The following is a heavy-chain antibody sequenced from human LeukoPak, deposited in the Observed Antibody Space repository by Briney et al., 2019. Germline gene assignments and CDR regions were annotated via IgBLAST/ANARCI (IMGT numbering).Heavy chain of an antibody. D-gene: IGHD3-22*01. J-gene: IGHJ4*02. V-gene: IGHV3-30*04. Sequence: GGSLRLSCAASGFTFSSYAMYWVCQAPGKGLEWVAVIRYDGSNKYYADSVQGRFTISRDNSKNTLYLQMNSLRAEDTAVYYCAKDPTGYYYDSSGYLLPDYWGQGTLVTVSS. CDR1: GFTFSSYA. CDR2: IRYDGSNK. CDR3: AKDPTGYYYDSSGYLLPDY.